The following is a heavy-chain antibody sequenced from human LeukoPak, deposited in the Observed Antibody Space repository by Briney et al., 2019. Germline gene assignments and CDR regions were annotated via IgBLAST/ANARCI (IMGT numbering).Heavy chain of an antibody. Sequence: AASVKVSCKASGYTFTSYGISWVRQAPGQGLEWMGWISGYNGKTKYAQKLQGRVTMTTDTSTSTVYMELRSLRSDDTAVYYCARVVGSTMIVVVDIYYYGMDVWGQGTTVTVSS. V-gene: IGHV1-18*01. CDR1: GYTFTSYG. J-gene: IGHJ6*02. CDR2: ISGYNGKT. CDR3: ARVVGSTMIVVVDIYYYGMDV. D-gene: IGHD3-22*01.